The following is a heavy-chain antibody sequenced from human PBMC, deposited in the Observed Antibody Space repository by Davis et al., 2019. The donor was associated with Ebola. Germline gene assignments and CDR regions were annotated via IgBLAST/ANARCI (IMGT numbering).Heavy chain of an antibody. Sequence: PGGSLRLSCAASGSTFNRSAMHWVRQAPGKGLEWVAVISYDGYNTYYADSVQGRFTVFRDNSKNTLYLQMNSLRAEDTAVYYCARVRVIVVGPFDYWGQGTLVTVSS. CDR3: ARVRVIVVGPFDY. D-gene: IGHD2-21*01. J-gene: IGHJ4*02. V-gene: IGHV3-30-3*01. CDR2: ISYDGYNT. CDR1: GSTFNRSA.